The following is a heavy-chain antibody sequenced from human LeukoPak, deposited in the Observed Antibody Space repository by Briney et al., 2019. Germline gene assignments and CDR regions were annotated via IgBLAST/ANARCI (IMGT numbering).Heavy chain of an antibody. CDR1: GFTFDDYA. CDR2: ISWNSGSI. D-gene: IGHD1-7*01. V-gene: IGHV3-9*03. J-gene: IGHJ3*02. CDR3: AKEMYNWNYGDAFDI. Sequence: GRSLRLSCAASGFTFDDYAMHWVRQAPGKGLEWVSGISWNSGSIGYADSVKGRFTISRDNAKNSLYLQMNSLRAEDMALYYCAKEMYNWNYGDAFDIWGQGTMVTVSS.